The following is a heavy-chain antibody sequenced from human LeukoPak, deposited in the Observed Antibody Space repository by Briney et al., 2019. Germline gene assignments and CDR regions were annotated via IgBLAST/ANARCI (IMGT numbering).Heavy chain of an antibody. J-gene: IGHJ4*02. Sequence: ASETLSLTCTVSGGSIFRYHWSWIRQPPGRGLEWIGYVFSSGDTKYNPPLESRVALSVDASKNQFSLRLSSVTATDTAVYYCARGYSGYGIHFDYWGQGTLVAVSS. CDR3: ARGYSGYGIHFDY. CDR2: VFSSGDT. V-gene: IGHV4-59*08. CDR1: GGSIFRYH. D-gene: IGHD5-12*01.